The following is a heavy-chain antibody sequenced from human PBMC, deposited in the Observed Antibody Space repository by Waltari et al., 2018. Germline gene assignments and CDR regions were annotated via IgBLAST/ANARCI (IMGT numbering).Heavy chain of an antibody. CDR1: GYTFTGYY. CDR3: ARPRRSCTGGTCYSNWLDP. D-gene: IGHD2-15*01. J-gene: IGHJ5*02. Sequence: QVQLVQSGAEVKKPGASVKVSCKASGYTFTGYYIHWVRQAPGQGLEWMGWLDPKSGGTHFSQKVQDRVTMTRDTSIRTAYMELSRLKSDDTAVYYWARPRRSCTGGTCYSNWLDPWGQGTLVTVSS. CDR2: LDPKSGGT. V-gene: IGHV1-2*02.